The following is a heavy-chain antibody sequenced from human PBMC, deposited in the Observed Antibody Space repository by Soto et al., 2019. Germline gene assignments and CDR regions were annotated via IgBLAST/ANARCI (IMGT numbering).Heavy chain of an antibody. CDR3: ARVGLGRDGYNWFDY. Sequence: QVQLVQSGAEVKKPGASVKVSCKASGYTFTSYGISWVRQAPGQGLEWMGWISAYNGNTNYAQNLQGRVTMTTDTSTSTVYVELRSLTSDDTAVYYCARVGLGRDGYNWFDYWGQGTLVTVSS. CDR2: ISAYNGNT. V-gene: IGHV1-18*01. CDR1: GYTFTSYG. D-gene: IGHD5-12*01. J-gene: IGHJ4*02.